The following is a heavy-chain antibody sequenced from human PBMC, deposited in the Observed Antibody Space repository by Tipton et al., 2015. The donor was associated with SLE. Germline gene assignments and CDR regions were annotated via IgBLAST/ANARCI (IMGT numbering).Heavy chain of an antibody. V-gene: IGHV4-34*01. CDR3: ARAFLTTGATGDWFDP. J-gene: IGHJ5*02. D-gene: IGHD1-1*01. CDR2: INHSGST. Sequence: TLSLTCAVYGGSFSGYYWSWIRQSPGKGLEWIGDINHSGSTNYNPSLKSRVTISIDTSKNQFSLKLSSVTAADTALYYCARAFLTTGATGDWFDPWGQGTLVTVSS. CDR1: GGSFSGYY.